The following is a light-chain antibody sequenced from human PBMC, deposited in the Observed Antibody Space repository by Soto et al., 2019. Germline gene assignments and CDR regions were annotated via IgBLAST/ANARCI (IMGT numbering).Light chain of an antibody. V-gene: IGKV1-5*01. CDR2: DAS. CDR1: QSISTW. J-gene: IGKJ1*01. CDR3: HQYSSYKWT. Sequence: DIQMTQSPSTLSASVGDRVTITCRASQSISTWLAWFQQKPGKAPKLLMYDASTLESGVPSRFSGSRSGTEFTLTISSLQPDDFATYHCHQYSSYKWTFGQGTKVEIK.